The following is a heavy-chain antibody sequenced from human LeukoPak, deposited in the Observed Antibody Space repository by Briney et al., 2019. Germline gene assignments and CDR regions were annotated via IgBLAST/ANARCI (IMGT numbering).Heavy chain of an antibody. V-gene: IGHV3-30*02. CDR3: AKDSQLELLNYYYFYYMDV. CDR2: IRYDGSNK. CDR1: GFTFSSYG. Sequence: GGSLRLSCAASGFTFSSYGMHWVRQAPGKGLEWVACIRYDGSNKYYAESVKGRFTISRDNSKNTLSLQMNSLRAEDTAVYYCAKDSQLELLNYYYFYYMDVWGKGTTVTVSS. D-gene: IGHD1-1*01. J-gene: IGHJ6*03.